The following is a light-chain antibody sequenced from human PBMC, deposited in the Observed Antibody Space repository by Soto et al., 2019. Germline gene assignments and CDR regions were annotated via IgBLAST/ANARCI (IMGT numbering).Light chain of an antibody. CDR3: QQYYSTPYT. J-gene: IGKJ2*01. CDR1: QSVLYSSNNKNY. Sequence: DLVMTQSPDSLAVSLGERATINCKYSQSVLYSSNNKNYLAWYQQKPGQPPKLLIYWASTRESGVPDRCSGSGSGTYFTLTISSLQTEDVAVYDCQQYYSTPYTYGQGAKLEIK. V-gene: IGKV4-1*01. CDR2: WAS.